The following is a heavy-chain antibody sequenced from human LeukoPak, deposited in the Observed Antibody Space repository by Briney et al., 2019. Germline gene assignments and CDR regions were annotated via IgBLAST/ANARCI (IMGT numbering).Heavy chain of an antibody. CDR2: IYYSGST. D-gene: IGHD2-2*03. J-gene: IGHJ5*02. CDR1: GGSISSSSYY. CDR3: ARDGSSGFDP. Sequence: SETLSLTCTVSGGSISSSSYYWGWIRQPPGKGLEWIGSIYYSGSTYYNPSLKSRVTISVDTSKNHFSLKLSSVIVADTAVYYCARDGSSGFDPWGQGTLVTVSS. V-gene: IGHV4-39*02.